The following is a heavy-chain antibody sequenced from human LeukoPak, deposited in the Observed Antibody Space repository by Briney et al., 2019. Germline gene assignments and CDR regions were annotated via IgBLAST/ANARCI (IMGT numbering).Heavy chain of an antibody. J-gene: IGHJ6*02. CDR2: IIPIFGTA. CDR3: ASMVVRSYYGMDV. D-gene: IGHD3-10*01. Sequence: ASVTVSCTASGATFSIYAISWVRQAPGQGLEWMGGIIPIFGTANYAQKFQGRVTITADESTSTAYMELSSLRSEDTAVYYCASMVVRSYYGMDVWGQGTTVTVSS. V-gene: IGHV1-69*13. CDR1: GATFSIYA.